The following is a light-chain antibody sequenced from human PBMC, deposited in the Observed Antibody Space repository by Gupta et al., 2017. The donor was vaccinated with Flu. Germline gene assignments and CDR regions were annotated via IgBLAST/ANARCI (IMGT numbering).Light chain of an antibody. CDR3: SSYTSSSTPV. CDR2: EVS. V-gene: IGLV2-14*01. Sequence: QSALTQPASVSGSPGQSITISCTGTSSDVGGYNYVSWYQQHPGKAPKLMMYEVSNRPSGVSNRVSGSKSGNTASLTISGLQAEDEADYYCSSYTSSSTPVFGGGIKLTVL. CDR1: SSDVGGYNY. J-gene: IGLJ3*02.